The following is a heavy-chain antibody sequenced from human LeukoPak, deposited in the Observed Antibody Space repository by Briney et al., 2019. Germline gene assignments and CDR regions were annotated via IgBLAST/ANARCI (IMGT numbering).Heavy chain of an antibody. D-gene: IGHD5-24*01. CDR1: GYSISSGYY. V-gene: IGHV4-38-2*02. J-gene: IGHJ2*01. Sequence: SETLSLTCTVSGYSISSGYYWGWIRQPPGKGLEWIGSIYHSGSTNYNPSLKSRVTISVDTSKNQFSLKLSSVTAADTAVYYCARGRRDGYNLRWYFDLWGRGTLVTVSS. CDR3: ARGRRDGYNLRWYFDL. CDR2: IYHSGST.